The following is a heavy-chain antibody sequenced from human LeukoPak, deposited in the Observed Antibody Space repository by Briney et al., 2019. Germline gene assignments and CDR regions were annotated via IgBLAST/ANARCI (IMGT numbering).Heavy chain of an antibody. CDR3: ASWGPLPDSSPGG. CDR2: IYYSGST. J-gene: IGHJ4*02. D-gene: IGHD6-6*01. CDR1: GGSISSGGYY. V-gene: IGHV4-31*03. Sequence: SETLSLTCTVSGGSISSGGYYWSWIRQHPGKGLEWIGYIYYSGSTYYNPSLKSRVTISVDTSKNQFSLKLSSVTAADTAVYYCASWGPLPDSSPGGWGQGTLVTVSS.